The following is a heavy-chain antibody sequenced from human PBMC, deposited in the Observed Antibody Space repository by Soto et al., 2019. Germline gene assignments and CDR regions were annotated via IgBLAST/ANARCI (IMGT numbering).Heavy chain of an antibody. V-gene: IGHV3-23*01. CDR3: AKDHSTVTTGTYFDY. CDR2: ISGSGGRT. Sequence: EVQVLESGGGLVQPGGSLRLSCAASGFTFSNYAMSWVRQAPGKGLEWVSAISGSGGRTYYADSVKGRFTISSDNSKKTVYLRRSSLRAEDTAVYFCAKDHSTVTTGTYFDYWGQGTLVTVSS. CDR1: GFTFSNYA. D-gene: IGHD4-4*01. J-gene: IGHJ4*02.